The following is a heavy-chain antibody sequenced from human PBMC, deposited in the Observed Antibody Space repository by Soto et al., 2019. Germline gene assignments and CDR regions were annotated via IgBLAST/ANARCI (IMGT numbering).Heavy chain of an antibody. V-gene: IGHV4-34*01. CDR2: INHNGST. Sequence: QVQLQQWGAGLLKPSETLSLTCAVYVGSFSGYYWSWIRQPPGKGLEWIGEINHNGSTNYNPSLKSRVTISVDTSKYQFSLKLSSATAALTAVYYCARMAVVIAIRYFDLWGRGTLVTVSS. CDR1: VGSFSGYY. J-gene: IGHJ2*01. CDR3: ARMAVVIAIRYFDL. D-gene: IGHD2-21*01.